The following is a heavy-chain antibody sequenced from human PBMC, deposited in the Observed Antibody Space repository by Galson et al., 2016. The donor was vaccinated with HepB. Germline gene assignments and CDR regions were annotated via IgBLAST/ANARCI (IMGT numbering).Heavy chain of an antibody. CDR1: GNSINRTPYH. CDR2: IYHSGTT. J-gene: IGHJ4*02. V-gene: IGHV4-39*07. D-gene: IGHD3-16*01. CDR3: ATVGGSSLPIDY. Sequence: LSLTCTVSGNSINRTPYHWGWLRQSPGKGLEWIASIYHSGTTYYNPSFESRVTISVDTSNNQFSLKVTSVTAADTAVYYCATVGGSSLPIDYWGQGILVTVSS.